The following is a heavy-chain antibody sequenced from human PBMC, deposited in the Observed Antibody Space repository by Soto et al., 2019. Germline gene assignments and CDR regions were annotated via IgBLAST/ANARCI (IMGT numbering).Heavy chain of an antibody. Sequence: PGESLKISCKGSGYSFTSYWIGWVRQMPGKGLEWMGIIYPGDSDTRYSPSFQGQVTISADKSISTAYLQWSSLKASDTAMYYCARGGIAAAGTEDYYGMDVWGQGTTVTVSS. D-gene: IGHD6-13*01. J-gene: IGHJ6*02. CDR3: ARGGIAAAGTEDYYGMDV. CDR2: IYPGDSDT. V-gene: IGHV5-51*01. CDR1: GYSFTSYW.